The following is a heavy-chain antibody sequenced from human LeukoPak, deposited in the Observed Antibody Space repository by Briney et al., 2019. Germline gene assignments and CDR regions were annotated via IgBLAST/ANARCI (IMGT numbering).Heavy chain of an antibody. CDR1: GFTFSSYG. CDR3: ATLGVVVVAATHWFDP. V-gene: IGHV3-30*02. D-gene: IGHD2-15*01. J-gene: IGHJ5*02. Sequence: GGSLRLSCAASGFTFSSYGMHWVRQAPGKGLEWVAFIRYDGSNKYYADSVKGRFTISRDNSKNTPYLQMNSLRAEDTAVYYCATLGVVVVAATHWFDPWGQGTLVTVSS. CDR2: IRYDGSNK.